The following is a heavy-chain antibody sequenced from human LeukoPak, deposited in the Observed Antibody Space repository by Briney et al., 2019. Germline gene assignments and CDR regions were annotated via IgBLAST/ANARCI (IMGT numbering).Heavy chain of an antibody. D-gene: IGHD3-10*01. CDR3: ANARGG. V-gene: IGHV3-23*01. CDR1: GFTFSSYA. CDR2: ISDSGGNT. J-gene: IGHJ4*02. Sequence: PGGSLRLSCAASGFTFSSYAMSRVRQAPGKGLEWVSAISDSGGNTYYADSMKGRFTISRDNSKNTLYLQMNSLRADDTAIYYCANARGGWGQGTLVTVSS.